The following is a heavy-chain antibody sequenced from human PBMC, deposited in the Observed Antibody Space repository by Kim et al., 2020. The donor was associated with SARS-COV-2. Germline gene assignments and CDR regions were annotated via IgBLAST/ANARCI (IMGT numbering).Heavy chain of an antibody. CDR2: FSWNSGSI. V-gene: IGHV3-9*01. CDR1: GFTFDDYA. Sequence: GGSLRLSCAASGFTFDDYAMHWVRQAPGKGLEWVSGFSWNSGSIGYADSVKGRFTISRDNAKNSLYLQMNSLRAEDTALYYCSKDTVATINYYFDYWGQGTLVTVSS. D-gene: IGHD5-12*01. J-gene: IGHJ4*02. CDR3: SKDTVATINYYFDY.